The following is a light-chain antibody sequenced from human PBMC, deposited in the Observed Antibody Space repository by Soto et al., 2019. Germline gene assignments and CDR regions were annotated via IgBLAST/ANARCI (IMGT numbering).Light chain of an antibody. J-gene: IGLJ1*01. CDR3: SSYTSSSTLFV. Sequence: QSVLTQPASVYGSPEQLITISCTETSSDVGGYNYVSWYQQHPGKAPKLMIYDVSNRPSGVSNRFSGSKSGNTASLTISGLQAEDEADYYCSSYTSSSTLFVFGTGTKVTVL. CDR2: DVS. V-gene: IGLV2-14*01. CDR1: SSDVGGYNY.